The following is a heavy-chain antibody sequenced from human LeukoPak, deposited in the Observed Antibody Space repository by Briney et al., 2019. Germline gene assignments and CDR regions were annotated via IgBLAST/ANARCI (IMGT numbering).Heavy chain of an antibody. V-gene: IGHV3-9*01. D-gene: IGHD3-10*01. Sequence: GGSLRLSCAASGFTFDDYAMHWVRQAPGKGLEWVSGISWNSGSIGYADSVKGRFSISRDNAKHSLYLQMTSLRAEDTALYYFAKDDEVRGNDYYGMDVWGQGTTVTVSS. J-gene: IGHJ6*02. CDR3: AKDDEVRGNDYYGMDV. CDR1: GFTFDDYA. CDR2: ISWNSGSI.